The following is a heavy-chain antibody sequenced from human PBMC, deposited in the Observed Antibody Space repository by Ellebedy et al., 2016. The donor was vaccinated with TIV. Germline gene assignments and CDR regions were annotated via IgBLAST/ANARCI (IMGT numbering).Heavy chain of an antibody. V-gene: IGHV3-13*01. CDR3: ARIISSGAY. Sequence: GESLKISCAASGFTFSSHDMHWVRQPTGKGLEWVSGITSAGDTYYLGSVKGRFTISRDNAKNTLYLQMNSLRDEDTAVYYCARIISSGAYWGQGTLVTVSS. J-gene: IGHJ4*02. CDR1: GFTFSSHD. D-gene: IGHD6-19*01. CDR2: ITSAGDT.